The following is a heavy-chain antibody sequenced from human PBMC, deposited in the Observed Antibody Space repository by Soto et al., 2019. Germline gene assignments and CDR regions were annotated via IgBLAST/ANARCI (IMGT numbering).Heavy chain of an antibody. J-gene: IGHJ6*02. CDR3: ARHDWARFYGMDV. CDR1: GASIITTYY. CDR2: IYYSGST. D-gene: IGHD2-21*01. V-gene: IGHV4-39*01. Sequence: KTSDTLSLTCSVSGASIITTYYWGWIRQSPGKGLEWIGSIYYSGSTNYNPSLKSRVTIFVDTSKSQFSLMMDSVTAADTAVYYCARHDWARFYGMDVWGQGTTVTVSS.